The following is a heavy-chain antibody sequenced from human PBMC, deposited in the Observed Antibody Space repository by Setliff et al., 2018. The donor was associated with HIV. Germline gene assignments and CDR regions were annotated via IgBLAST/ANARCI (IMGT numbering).Heavy chain of an antibody. D-gene: IGHD5-12*01. Sequence: GGSLRLSCAASGFIFDDYGMTWVRQAPGKGLEWVANIKQDGSENYFVDSVKGRFTISRDNTRSSLFLHMDSLTAEDTAVYYCAREALSRDGYSYFDYWGQGTLVTVSS. CDR3: AREALSRDGYSYFDY. V-gene: IGHV3-7*01. CDR1: GFIFDDYG. CDR2: IKQDGSEN. J-gene: IGHJ4*02.